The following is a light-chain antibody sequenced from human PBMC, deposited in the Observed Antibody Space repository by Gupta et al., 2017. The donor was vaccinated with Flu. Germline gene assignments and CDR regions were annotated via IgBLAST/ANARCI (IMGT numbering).Light chain of an antibody. Sequence: QSVLTQAPSVSGPPGQRVTISCTGGSSNLGAGYDVHWYQQFPGTAPTLLIYVNTNRPSGVSDRFSGSKSGTSASLAITGLQAEDEADYYCQSYDNTLKEVIFGGGTKLTVL. CDR3: QSYDNTLKEVI. CDR2: VNT. V-gene: IGLV1-40*01. CDR1: SSNLGAGYD. J-gene: IGLJ2*01.